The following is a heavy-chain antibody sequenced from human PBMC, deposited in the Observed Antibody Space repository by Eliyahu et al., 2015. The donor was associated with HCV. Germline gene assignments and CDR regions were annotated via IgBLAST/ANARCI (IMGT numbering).Heavy chain of an antibody. J-gene: IGHJ3*02. Sequence: QVQLVQSGAEVKKPGAXVKVSCKASGFSFXGXXIHWLXQAPGXGLEWMGWITPNTGDTKYAQKFQGWVTMTRDTSTSTAYMELSRLTADDTALYYCARGDRFYSNSWYSTGQGTDGLDIWGQGTMVTVSS. D-gene: IGHD6-13*01. CDR2: ITPNTGDT. V-gene: IGHV1-2*04. CDR1: GFSFXGXX. CDR3: ARGDRFYSNSWYSTGQGTDGLDI.